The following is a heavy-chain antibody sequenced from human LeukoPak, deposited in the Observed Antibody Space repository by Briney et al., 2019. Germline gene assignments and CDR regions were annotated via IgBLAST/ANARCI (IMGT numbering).Heavy chain of an antibody. J-gene: IGHJ4*02. CDR3: AKFPLGYSYGAYFDY. CDR1: GFTFSSYG. CDR2: ISYDGSNK. V-gene: IGHV3-30*18. Sequence: PGGSLRLSCAASGFTFSSYGMHWFRQAPGKGLEGGAVISYDGSNKYYADSVKGRFTISRENSKNTLYLQMNSLRAEDKAVYYCAKFPLGYSYGAYFDYWGQGTLVTVSS. D-gene: IGHD5-18*01.